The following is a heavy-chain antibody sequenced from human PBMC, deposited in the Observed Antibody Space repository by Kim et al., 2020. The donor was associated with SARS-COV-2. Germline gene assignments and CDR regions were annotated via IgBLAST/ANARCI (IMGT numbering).Heavy chain of an antibody. V-gene: IGHV1-2*06. J-gene: IGHJ4*02. Sequence: ASVKVSCKASGYRFIYSYMHWVRQAPGQGLEWMGRINPNNGGTNYAQSFQGRVTMTRDTSISTAYMELSSLRSDDTAVYYCACNTGGAVAGTFDYWGQGTLVTVSS. CDR3: ACNTGGAVAGTFDY. CDR2: INPNNGGT. D-gene: IGHD6-19*01. CDR1: GYRFIYSY.